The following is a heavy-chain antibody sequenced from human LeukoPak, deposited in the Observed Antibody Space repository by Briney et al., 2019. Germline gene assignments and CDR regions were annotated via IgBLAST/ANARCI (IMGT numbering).Heavy chain of an antibody. Sequence: GGSLRLSCAASGFTFSSYAMSWVRQAPGKGLEWVSAIGGSGGSTYYADSVKGRFTISRDNSKNTLYLQMNSLRAEDTAVYYCAKLLWFGELLYPFDYWGQGTLVTVSS. D-gene: IGHD3-10*01. J-gene: IGHJ4*02. V-gene: IGHV3-23*01. CDR2: IGGSGGST. CDR1: GFTFSSYA. CDR3: AKLLWFGELLYPFDY.